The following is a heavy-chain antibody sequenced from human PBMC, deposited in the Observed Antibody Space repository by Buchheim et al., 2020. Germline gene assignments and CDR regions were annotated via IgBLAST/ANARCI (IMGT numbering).Heavy chain of an antibody. Sequence: EVQLVQSGAEVKKPGESLKISCKGSGYSFTSYWIGWVRQMPGKGLEWMGIIYPGDSDTRYSPSFQGQVTISADKSISPAYLQWSSLKASDTAMYYCARSRYYDFWSGYYSYYYYYGMDVWGQGTT. D-gene: IGHD3-3*01. V-gene: IGHV5-51*03. CDR2: IYPGDSDT. CDR1: GYSFTSYW. J-gene: IGHJ6*02. CDR3: ARSRYYDFWSGYYSYYYYYGMDV.